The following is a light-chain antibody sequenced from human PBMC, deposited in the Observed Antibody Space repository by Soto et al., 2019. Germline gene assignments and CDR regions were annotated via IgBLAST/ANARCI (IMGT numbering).Light chain of an antibody. CDR2: WAS. CDR1: QSVLYSSNNKNY. Sequence: DIVMIQSPDSLAVSLGERATINCKSSQSVLYSSNNKNYLAWYQQKPGQPPKLLIYWASTRESGVPDRFSGSGSGTDFTLTISSLQAEDVAVYYCQQYSSTPFTFGPGTNVDIK. V-gene: IGKV4-1*01. CDR3: QQYSSTPFT. J-gene: IGKJ3*01.